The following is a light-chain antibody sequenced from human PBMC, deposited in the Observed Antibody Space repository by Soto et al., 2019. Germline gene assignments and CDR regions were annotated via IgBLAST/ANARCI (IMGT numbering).Light chain of an antibody. CDR3: SSYTTANTYV. V-gene: IGLV2-14*01. J-gene: IGLJ1*01. CDR1: SSDVCDYDY. CDR2: EVS. Sequence: QSALTQPASLSGSPGQSITISCTGTSSDVCDYDYVSWYQQHPGKAPKLIIYEVSDRPSGVSNRFSGSKSANTASLTISGLQAEDEADYYCSSYTTANTYVFGTGTKVTVL.